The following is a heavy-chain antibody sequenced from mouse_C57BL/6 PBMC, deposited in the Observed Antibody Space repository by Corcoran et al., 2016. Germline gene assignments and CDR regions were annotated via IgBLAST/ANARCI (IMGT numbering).Heavy chain of an antibody. V-gene: IGHV1-19*01. Sequence: EVQLQQSGPVLVKPGASVKLSCKASGYTFTDYYMNWVKQSHGKSLEWIGVINPYNGGTSYNQKFKGKATLTVDKSSSTAYMELNSLTSEDSAVYYCARGDYYGSRAWFAYWGQGTLVTVSA. J-gene: IGHJ3*01. CDR1: GYTFTDYY. CDR3: ARGDYYGSRAWFAY. CDR2: INPYNGGT. D-gene: IGHD1-1*01.